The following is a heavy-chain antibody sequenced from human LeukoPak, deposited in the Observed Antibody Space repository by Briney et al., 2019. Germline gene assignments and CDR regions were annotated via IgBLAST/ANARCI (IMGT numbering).Heavy chain of an antibody. V-gene: IGHV3-30*02. CDR2: IRYDGSNK. J-gene: IGHJ4*02. D-gene: IGHD3-3*01. CDR1: GFTFSSYG. Sequence: GGSLRLSCAASGFTFSSYGMHWVRQAPGKGLEWVAFIRYDGSNKYYADSVKGRFTISIDNSKNTLYLQMNSLRAEDTAVYYCAKGLSDFWSGYLDYWGQGTLVTVSS. CDR3: AKGLSDFWSGYLDY.